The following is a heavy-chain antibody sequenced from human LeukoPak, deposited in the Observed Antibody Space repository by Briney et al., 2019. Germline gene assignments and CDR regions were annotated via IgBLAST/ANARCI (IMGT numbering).Heavy chain of an antibody. CDR2: IIPIFGTA. V-gene: IGHV1-69*05. J-gene: IGHJ6*03. D-gene: IGHD6-19*01. CDR3: ARVGSSGWYERGYYYYMDV. CDR1: GGTFSSYA. Sequence: ASVKVSCKASGGTFSSYAISWVRQAPGQGLEWMGRIIPIFGTANYAQKFQGRVTITTDESTSTAYMELSSLRSEDTAVYYRARVGSSGWYERGYYYYMDVWGKGTTVTVSS.